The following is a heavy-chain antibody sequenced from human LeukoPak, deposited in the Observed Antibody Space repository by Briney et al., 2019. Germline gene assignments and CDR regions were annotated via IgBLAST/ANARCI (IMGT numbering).Heavy chain of an antibody. Sequence: PGGSLRLSCAASGFTFSSYEMNWVRQAPGKGLEWVSFISSSSTYIYYADSVKGRFAISRDNAKNSLNLQMNSLRAEDTAVYYCARDAYSSSSFDYWGQGTLVTVSS. J-gene: IGHJ4*02. CDR3: ARDAYSSSSFDY. V-gene: IGHV3-21*01. CDR2: ISSSSTYI. D-gene: IGHD6-6*01. CDR1: GFTFSSYE.